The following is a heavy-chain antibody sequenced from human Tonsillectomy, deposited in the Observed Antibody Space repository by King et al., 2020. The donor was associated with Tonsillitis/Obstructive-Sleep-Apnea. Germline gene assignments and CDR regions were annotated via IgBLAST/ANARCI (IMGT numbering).Heavy chain of an antibody. CDR1: GGSVSSRSSY. D-gene: IGHD2-8*02. CDR2: LSYSWST. V-gene: IGHV4-39*01. J-gene: IGHJ3*02. CDR3: ARHGYCTGGACYRGGFDI. Sequence: QLQESGPGLLKPSETLSLTCTVSGGSVSSRSSYWGWIRQPPGKGLEWIGSLSYSWSTFYNPPLEGRVTICVDTSKRQFSLNLRSVTAADTAVFYCARHGYCTGGACYRGGFDIWGQGTMVTVSS.